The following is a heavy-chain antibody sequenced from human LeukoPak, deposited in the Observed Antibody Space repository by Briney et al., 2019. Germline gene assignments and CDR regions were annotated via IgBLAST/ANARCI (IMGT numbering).Heavy chain of an antibody. CDR2: INSDGSST. V-gene: IGHV3-74*01. J-gene: IGHJ4*02. CDR1: AFTFSNFW. Sequence: GGSLRLSCSAWAFTFSNFWMHWVRQAPGKGLVWVSRINSDGSSTTHADSVKGRFTISRDNAKDTLYLQMNSLRAEDTAVYYCARGYFDSSGYPYLGYWGQGTLVTVSS. D-gene: IGHD3-22*01. CDR3: ARGYFDSSGYPYLGY.